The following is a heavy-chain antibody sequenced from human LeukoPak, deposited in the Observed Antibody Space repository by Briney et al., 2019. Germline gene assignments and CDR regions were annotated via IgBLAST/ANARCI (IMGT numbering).Heavy chain of an antibody. V-gene: IGHV4-31*03. D-gene: IGHD4-17*01. CDR3: AREISYGDYHHYFDY. CDR1: GGSISSGGYY. J-gene: IGHJ4*02. Sequence: PSQTLSLTCTVSGGSISSGGYYWSWIRQHPGKGLEGIVYIDYSGSTYYNPSLKSRVTISVDTSKNQFSLKLSSVTAADTAVYYCAREISYGDYHHYFDYWGQGTLVTVSS. CDR2: IDYSGST.